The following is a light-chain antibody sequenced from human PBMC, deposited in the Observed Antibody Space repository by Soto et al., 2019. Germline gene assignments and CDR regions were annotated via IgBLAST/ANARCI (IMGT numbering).Light chain of an antibody. J-gene: IGKJ1*01. CDR1: QTISTW. CDR2: DAS. Sequence: DIQMTQSPSTLSASVGDRVIITCRASQTISTWVAWYQHKTGKAPTLLIYDASSLESGVPSRFSGSGSGTEFTLTISSLQPDDFATYYCQQYNSYSTFGQGTKVDI. V-gene: IGKV1-5*01. CDR3: QQYNSYST.